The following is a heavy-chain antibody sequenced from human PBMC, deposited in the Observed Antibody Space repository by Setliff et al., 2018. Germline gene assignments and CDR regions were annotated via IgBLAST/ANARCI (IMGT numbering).Heavy chain of an antibody. CDR1: GGTFSSYA. Sequence: SVKVSCKASGGTFSSYAISWVRQAPGQGLERMGGIIPIFGTANYAQKFQGRVTITADESTSTAYMELSSLRPEDTAVYYCARDSRGLVPAAIEGSYYYYGMDVWGQGTTVTVSS. J-gene: IGHJ6*02. V-gene: IGHV1-69*13. CDR2: IIPIFGTA. D-gene: IGHD2-2*02. CDR3: ARDSRGLVPAAIEGSYYYYGMDV.